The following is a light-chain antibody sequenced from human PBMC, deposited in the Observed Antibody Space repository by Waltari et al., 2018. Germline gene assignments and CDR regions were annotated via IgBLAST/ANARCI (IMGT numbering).Light chain of an antibody. J-gene: IGLJ3*02. CDR2: KND. V-gene: IGLV1-51*02. CDR3: GTWDSTLNAGV. CDR1: SSNIGNNY. Sequence: QSVLTQPPSVSATPGQKVTISCSGSSSNIGNNYVSWYQQLPGKAHKRLNDKNDKRPAGIPDRFSGYKSGTSATLGITGLQTGDEADYYCGTWDSTLNAGVFGGGTKLTVL.